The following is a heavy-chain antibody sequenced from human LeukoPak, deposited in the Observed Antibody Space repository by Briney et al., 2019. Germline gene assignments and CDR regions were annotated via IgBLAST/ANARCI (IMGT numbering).Heavy chain of an antibody. V-gene: IGHV1-18*01. CDR1: GYRFSNYG. CDR2: ISAYNGDT. Sequence: ASVKVSCKASGYRFSNYGITWVRQAPGQGLECMGWISAYNGDTNYAQNFQGRLTMTTDTSTNTAYMELRGLRSDDTAVYYCARVGSPDSENSGWKLFFDYWGQGTLATVSS. CDR3: ARVGSPDSENSGWKLFFDY. J-gene: IGHJ4*02. D-gene: IGHD6-19*01.